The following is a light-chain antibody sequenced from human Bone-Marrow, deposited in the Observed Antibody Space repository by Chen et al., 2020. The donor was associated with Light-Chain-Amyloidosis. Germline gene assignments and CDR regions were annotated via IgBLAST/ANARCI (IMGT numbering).Light chain of an antibody. Sequence: QSALPQPASVSGSPGQSITISCTGTSSDVGGYNYVSWYQHHPGEAPKLMIYEVSNRPSGVSNRFSGSKSGNTASLTISGLQAEDEADYYCSSFTSRSTRVFGGGTKLTVL. CDR3: SSFTSRSTRV. J-gene: IGLJ3*02. V-gene: IGLV2-14*01. CDR2: EVS. CDR1: SSDVGGYNY.